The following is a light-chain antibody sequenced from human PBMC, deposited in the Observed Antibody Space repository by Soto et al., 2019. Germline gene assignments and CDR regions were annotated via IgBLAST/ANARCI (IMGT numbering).Light chain of an antibody. CDR1: QTVISY. J-gene: IGKJ2*01. CDR2: ATT. Sequence: DIQLTQSPSSLSSSVGDRVTITCRASQTVISYLNWYQQKPGQAPKHLIYATTHLQSGVPSRFSGSGSGTEFTLTISSLHPEDFATYFCQQNYNTPPYTFGQGTKLEIK. V-gene: IGKV1-39*01. CDR3: QQNYNTPPYT.